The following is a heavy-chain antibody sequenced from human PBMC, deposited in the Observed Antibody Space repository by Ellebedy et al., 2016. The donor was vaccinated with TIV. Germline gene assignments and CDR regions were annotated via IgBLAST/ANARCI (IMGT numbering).Heavy chain of an antibody. CDR2: INPSGGST. J-gene: IGHJ3*02. Sequence: ASVKVSCKASGYTFTGYYMHWVRQAPGQGLEWMAIINPSGGSTSYAQKFQGRVTMTTDTSTSTAYMELRSLRSDDTAVYYCARNLLRYFDWDKYAFDIWGQGTMVTVSS. CDR1: GYTFTGYY. D-gene: IGHD3-9*01. V-gene: IGHV1-46*01. CDR3: ARNLLRYFDWDKYAFDI.